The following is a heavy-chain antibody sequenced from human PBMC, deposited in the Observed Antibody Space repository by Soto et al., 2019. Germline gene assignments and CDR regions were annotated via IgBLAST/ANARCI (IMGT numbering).Heavy chain of an antibody. CDR3: ARSYSSSNSWIDP. J-gene: IGHJ5*02. D-gene: IGHD6-13*01. V-gene: IGHV6-1*01. CDR1: GDSVSSNSAA. CDR2: TYYRSKWYS. Sequence: PSQTLSLTCVISGDSVSSNSAAWNWIRQSPSRGLEWLGRTYYRSKWYSDYAVSVKSRVTINPDTSKNQFSLQLNSVTPGDTAVYYCARSYSSSNSWIDPSGQATHVTVSS.